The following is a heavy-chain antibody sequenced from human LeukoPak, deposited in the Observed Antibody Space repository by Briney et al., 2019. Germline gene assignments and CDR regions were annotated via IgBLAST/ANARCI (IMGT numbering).Heavy chain of an antibody. CDR2: IKHDGSEK. CDR3: AKGVGGSANYYYMDV. J-gene: IGHJ6*03. CDR1: GFTFSRYW. Sequence: PGGSQRLSCVASGFTFSRYWLSWVRQTPGKGLEWVANIKHDGSEKYYVGSLKGRFTISRDNAKNSLYLQMSSLRAEDTAVYYCAKGVGGSANYYYMDVWGKGTTVTVSS. V-gene: IGHV3-7*01. D-gene: IGHD3-10*01.